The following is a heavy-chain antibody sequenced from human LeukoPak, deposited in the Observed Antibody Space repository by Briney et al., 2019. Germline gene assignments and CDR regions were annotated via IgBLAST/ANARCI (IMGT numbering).Heavy chain of an antibody. V-gene: IGHV3-23*01. Sequence: GGSLRLSCAASGFTFSSYWMSWVRQAPGKGLEWVSAISGSGGTTYYADSVKGRFTISRDNSKNTLYLQMNSLRAEDTAVYYCARRAGGYSHPYDYWGQGTLVTVSS. CDR3: ARRAGGYSHPYDY. CDR1: GFTFSSYW. D-gene: IGHD4-23*01. CDR2: ISGSGGTT. J-gene: IGHJ4*02.